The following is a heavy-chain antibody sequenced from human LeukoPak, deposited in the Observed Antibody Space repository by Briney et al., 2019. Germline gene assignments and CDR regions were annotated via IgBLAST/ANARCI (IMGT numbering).Heavy chain of an antibody. CDR2: INYSGST. Sequence: SETLSLTCAVYGGSFSGYYWSWIRQPPGKGLEWIGEINYSGSTNYNPSLKSRVTISVDTSKNQFSLKLSSVTAADTAVYYCARGYGDGTLGRLDYWGQGTLVTVSS. D-gene: IGHD4-17*01. CDR3: ARGYGDGTLGRLDY. V-gene: IGHV4-34*01. J-gene: IGHJ4*02. CDR1: GGSFSGYY.